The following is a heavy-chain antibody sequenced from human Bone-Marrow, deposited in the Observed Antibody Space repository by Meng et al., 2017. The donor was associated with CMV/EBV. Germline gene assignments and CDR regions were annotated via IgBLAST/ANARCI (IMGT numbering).Heavy chain of an antibody. CDR1: GGSISSGDYY. J-gene: IGHJ4*02. CDR2: IYYSGST. Sequence: QVHRQQWGAGLLKPSEPLSLTCAVSGGSISSGDYYWSWIRQPPGKGLEWIGYIYYSGSTYYNPSLKSRVTISVDTSKNQFSLKLSSVTAADTAVYYCARELGGWGQGTLVTVSS. CDR3: ARELGG. D-gene: IGHD7-27*01. V-gene: IGHV4-30-4*08.